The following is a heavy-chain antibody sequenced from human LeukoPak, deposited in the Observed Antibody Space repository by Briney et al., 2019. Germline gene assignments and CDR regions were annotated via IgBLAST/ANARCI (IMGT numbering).Heavy chain of an antibody. J-gene: IGHJ3*02. Sequence: GGSLRLSRAASGFAASEYAMYWVGQAPGQGLGWISLIIGDGGNTYYADSVKGRFTIARDNSKNSLFLQMNSLRTEDTALYYCAKDILSEQWHDAFDIWGQGTMVTVSS. CDR1: GFAASEYA. V-gene: IGHV3-43*02. D-gene: IGHD6-19*01. CDR3: AKDILSEQWHDAFDI. CDR2: IIGDGGNT.